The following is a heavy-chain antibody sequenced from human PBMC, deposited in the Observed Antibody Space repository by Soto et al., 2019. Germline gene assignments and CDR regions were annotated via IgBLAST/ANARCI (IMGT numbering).Heavy chain of an antibody. V-gene: IGHV1-8*01. D-gene: IGHD5-18*01. CDR1: GYTFTSYD. CDR2: MNPNSGNT. CDR3: AREGGYSYGFDY. J-gene: IGHJ4*02. Sequence: QVQLVQSGAEVKKPGASVKVSCKASGYTFTSYDINWVRQATGQGLEWMGWMNPNSGNTGYAQKFQGRVTMSRNTARSTAYRELSSLRSEDTAVYYCAREGGYSYGFDYWGQGTVVTGSS.